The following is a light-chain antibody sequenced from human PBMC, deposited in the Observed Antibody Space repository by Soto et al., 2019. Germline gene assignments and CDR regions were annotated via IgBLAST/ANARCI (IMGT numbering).Light chain of an antibody. Sequence: DIQMTQSPSTLSASVGDRVTITCRASQSISSWLAWYQQKPGKAPKLLIYDASSLESGVQSRFSGSGSGTEFTLTNSSLQPDVFATYYCQQYNSFLTFGGGTKVEIK. CDR3: QQYNSFLT. CDR1: QSISSW. V-gene: IGKV1-5*01. J-gene: IGKJ4*01. CDR2: DAS.